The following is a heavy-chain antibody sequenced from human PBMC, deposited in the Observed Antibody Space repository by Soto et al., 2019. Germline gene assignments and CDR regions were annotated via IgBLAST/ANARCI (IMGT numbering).Heavy chain of an antibody. Sequence: QEQLQESGPGLVKPSGTLSLTCAVSGDSLSSTNWWSWVRLPPGKGLEWIGEISDSGNTKYNPSLKSRITISVDKSNNQLALELSCVTAADTAMYYCVRHSGWAFDYWGQGTLVTVSS. CDR1: GDSLSSTNW. D-gene: IGHD6-19*01. CDR3: VRHSGWAFDY. CDR2: ISDSGNT. V-gene: IGHV4-4*02. J-gene: IGHJ4*02.